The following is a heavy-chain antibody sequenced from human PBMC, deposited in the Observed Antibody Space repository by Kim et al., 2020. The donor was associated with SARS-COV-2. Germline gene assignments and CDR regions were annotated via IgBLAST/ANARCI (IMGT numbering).Heavy chain of an antibody. V-gene: IGHV4-39*07. CDR1: GGSISSSSYY. J-gene: IGHJ6*02. Sequence: SETLSLTCTVSGGSISSSSYYWGWIRQPPGKGLEWIGSIYYSGSTYYNPSLKSRVTISVDTSKNQFSLKLSSVTAADTAVYYCAREADYDILTGYYKEGYYYYGMDVWGQGTTVTVSS. CDR2: IYYSGST. CDR3: AREADYDILTGYYKEGYYYYGMDV. D-gene: IGHD3-9*01.